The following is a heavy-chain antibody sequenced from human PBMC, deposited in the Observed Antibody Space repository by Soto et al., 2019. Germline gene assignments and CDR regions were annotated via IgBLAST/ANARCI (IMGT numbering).Heavy chain of an antibody. CDR1: GYSFTSYW. Sequence: GESLKISCKGSGYSFTSYWISWVRQMSGKGLEWMGRIDPSDSYTNYSPSFQGHVTISADKSISTAYLQWSSLKASDTAMYYCARYCSGGSCYYYYGMDVWGQGTTVTVSS. V-gene: IGHV5-10-1*01. J-gene: IGHJ6*02. CDR2: IDPSDSYT. D-gene: IGHD2-15*01. CDR3: ARYCSGGSCYYYYGMDV.